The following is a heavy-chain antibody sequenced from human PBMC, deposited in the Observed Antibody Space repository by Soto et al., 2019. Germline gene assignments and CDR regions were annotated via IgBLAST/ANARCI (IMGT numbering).Heavy chain of an antibody. CDR3: AKDRYLDHDSRGYLFDN. J-gene: IGHJ4*02. V-gene: IGHV3-23*01. CDR2: ISRYGDIT. Sequence: EVQLLESGGDLIQPGGSLRLSCAASGFTFNINAMTWVRQAPGKGLEWVSAISRYGDITYYADSVEGRFTISRDNSKNTLYLQMNSLRAEDTAVYYCAKDRYLDHDSRGYLFDNWGQGTLVTVSS. D-gene: IGHD3-22*01. CDR1: GFTFNINA.